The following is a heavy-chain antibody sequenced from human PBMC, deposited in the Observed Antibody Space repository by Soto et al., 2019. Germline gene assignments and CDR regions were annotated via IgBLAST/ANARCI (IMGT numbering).Heavy chain of an antibody. J-gene: IGHJ6*02. V-gene: IGHV3-48*02. CDR2: ISSSSSTI. D-gene: IGHD4-17*01. Sequence: GGSLRLSCAASGFTFSSYSMNWVRQAPGKGLEWVSYISSSSSTIYYADSVKGRFTISRDNAKNSLYLQMNSLRDEDTAVYYCATSSSDYGDYGRNYYYGMDVWGQGTTVTVSS. CDR3: ATSSSDYGDYGRNYYYGMDV. CDR1: GFTFSSYS.